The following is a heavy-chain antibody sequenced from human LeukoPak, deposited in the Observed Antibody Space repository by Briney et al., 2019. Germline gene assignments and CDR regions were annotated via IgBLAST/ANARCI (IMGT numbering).Heavy chain of an antibody. CDR3: ERSSVEYSSSSGSDC. V-gene: IGHV5-51*01. Sequence: GESLKISCKGSGYSFTSYWIGWVRQMPGKGLEWMGIIYPGDSDTRYSPSFQGQVTISADKSISTAYLQWSSLKASDTAMYYCERSSVEYSSSSGSDCWGQGTLVTVSS. CDR2: IYPGDSDT. D-gene: IGHD6-6*01. CDR1: GYSFTSYW. J-gene: IGHJ4*02.